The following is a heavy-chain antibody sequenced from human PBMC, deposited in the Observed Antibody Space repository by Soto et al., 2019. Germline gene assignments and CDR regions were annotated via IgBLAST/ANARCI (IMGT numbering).Heavy chain of an antibody. V-gene: IGHV3-48*01. CDR3: ARRTSGWYSDY. Sequence: GALRLSCAASGFTFSNAWMIWVRQAPGKGLECISYIDGGGGTIYQTDSVRGRFTISRDNAKNSLYLQMNSLRGEDTAVYYCARRTSGWYSDYWGLGTLVTVSP. D-gene: IGHD6-19*01. CDR2: IDGGGGTI. J-gene: IGHJ4*02. CDR1: GFTFSNAW.